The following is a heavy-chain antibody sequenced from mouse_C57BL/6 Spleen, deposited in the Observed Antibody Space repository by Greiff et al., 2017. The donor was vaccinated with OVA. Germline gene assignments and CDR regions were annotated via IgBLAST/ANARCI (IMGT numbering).Heavy chain of an antibody. CDR3: AREDTTVVSHFDY. CDR1: GYAFSSSW. Sequence: QVQLKESGPELVKPGASVKISCKASGYAFSSSWMNWVKQRPGKGLEWIGRIYPGDGDTNYNGKFKGKATLTADKSSSTAYMQLSSLTSEDSAVYFCAREDTTVVSHFDYWGQGTTLTVSS. J-gene: IGHJ2*01. V-gene: IGHV1-82*01. CDR2: IYPGDGDT. D-gene: IGHD1-1*01.